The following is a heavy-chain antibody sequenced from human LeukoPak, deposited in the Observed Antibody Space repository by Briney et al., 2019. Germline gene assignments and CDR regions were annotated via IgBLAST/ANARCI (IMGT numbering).Heavy chain of an antibody. J-gene: IGHJ4*02. CDR2: IYYSGST. V-gene: IGHV4-39*01. Sequence: LETLSLTCTVSGGSISSSSYYWGWIRQPPGKGLEWIGSIYYSGSTYYNPSLKSRITISVETSKNQFSLKVSSVTGADTAVYFCSRPRIVVVLFDFWGQGTLVTVSS. CDR3: SRPRIVVVLFDF. CDR1: GGSISSSSYY. D-gene: IGHD3-22*01.